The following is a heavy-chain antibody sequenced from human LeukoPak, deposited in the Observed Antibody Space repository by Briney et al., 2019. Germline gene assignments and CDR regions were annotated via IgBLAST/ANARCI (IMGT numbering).Heavy chain of an antibody. D-gene: IGHD1-14*01. Sequence: PGGSLRLSCAASGFTFSNAWMSWVRQAPGKGLEWVGRIKSKTDGGTTDYAAPVKGRFTISRDDSKNTLYLQMNSLKTEDTAVYYCTTAYRSRIRSYYMDVWGKGTTVTVSS. CDR3: TTAYRSRIRSYYMDV. CDR2: IKSKTDGGTT. CDR1: GFTFSNAW. V-gene: IGHV3-15*01. J-gene: IGHJ6*03.